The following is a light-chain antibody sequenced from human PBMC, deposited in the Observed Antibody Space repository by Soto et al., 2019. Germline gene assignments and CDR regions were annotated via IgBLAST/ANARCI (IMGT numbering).Light chain of an antibody. V-gene: IGKV3-11*01. CDR3: QQRSNWPPLT. CDR2: DTS. CDR1: QSVSNY. Sequence: EIVLTQSPATLSLSPGERATLSCRASQSVSNYLAWYQQKPGQAPRLLIYDTSNRATGIPGRFSGSGSGTDFTLTISTLAPEDFALYDCQQRSNWPPLTFGGGTKVEIK. J-gene: IGKJ4*01.